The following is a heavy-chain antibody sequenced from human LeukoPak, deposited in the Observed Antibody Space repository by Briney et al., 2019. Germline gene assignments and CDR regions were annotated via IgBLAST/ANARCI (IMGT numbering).Heavy chain of an antibody. Sequence: ASLKVSCKASGGTFSSYAISWVRQAPGQGLEWMGGIIPIFGTANYAQKFQGRVTITADESTSTAYMELSSLRSEDTAVYYCARANCSSTSCYWGNYYYYGMDVWGQGTTVTVSS. J-gene: IGHJ6*02. CDR3: ARANCSSTSCYWGNYYYYGMDV. D-gene: IGHD2-2*01. V-gene: IGHV1-69*13. CDR2: IIPIFGTA. CDR1: GGTFSSYA.